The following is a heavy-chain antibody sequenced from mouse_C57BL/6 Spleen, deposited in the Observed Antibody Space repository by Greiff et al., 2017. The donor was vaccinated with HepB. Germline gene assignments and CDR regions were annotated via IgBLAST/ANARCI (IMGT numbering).Heavy chain of an antibody. Sequence: DVMLVESGGGLVKPGGSLKLSCAASGFTFSDYGMHWVRQAPEKGLEWVAYISSGSSTIYYADTVQGRFTISRDNAKNTLFLHMTSLRSEDTAMYYCAKLAMDYWGQGTSVTVSS. D-gene: IGHD4-1*01. J-gene: IGHJ4*01. CDR3: AKLAMDY. CDR1: GFTFSDYG. CDR2: ISSGSSTI. V-gene: IGHV5-17*01.